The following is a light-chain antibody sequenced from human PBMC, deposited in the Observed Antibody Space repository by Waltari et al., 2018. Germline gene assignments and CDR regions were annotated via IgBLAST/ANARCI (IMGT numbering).Light chain of an antibody. J-gene: IGKJ1*01. CDR3: QQYNNWPPWT. CDR1: QSVRNN. V-gene: IGKV3-15*01. CDR2: CAS. Sequence: ERVMTQSPATLSVSPGERATPSCRASQSVRNNLVCYQQKPGQAPRLLIYCASTRVTGIPARFIGSGSGTEFTLTISSLQSEDFAVYYCQQYNNWPPWTFGQGTKVEIK.